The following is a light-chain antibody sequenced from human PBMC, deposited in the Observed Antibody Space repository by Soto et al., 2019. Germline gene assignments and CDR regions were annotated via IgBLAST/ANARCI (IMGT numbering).Light chain of an antibody. CDR2: AAS. V-gene: IGKV1-6*01. CDR3: LQDFNSPWT. CDR1: QDINKY. J-gene: IGKJ1*01. Sequence: IELAEPRTFLDAAVVDRVAIACRASQDINKYLAWFQQRPGKAPKLLIYAASGLQSGVPSRFSGSGSGTDFTLTISSLQPEDFATYYCLQDFNSPWTFGQGTKVDIK.